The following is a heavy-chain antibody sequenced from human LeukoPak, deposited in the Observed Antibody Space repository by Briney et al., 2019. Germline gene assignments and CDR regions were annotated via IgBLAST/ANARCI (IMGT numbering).Heavy chain of an antibody. CDR1: GFTFSSYG. V-gene: IGHV3-33*06. Sequence: GGSLRLSCAASGFTFSSYGMHWVRQAPGKGLEWVAVIWYDGSNKYYADSVKGRFTISRDNSKDTLYLQMNSLRAEDTAVYYCAKDQDYYDTSGYYYVGDFQHWGQGTLVTVSS. CDR2: IWYDGSNK. J-gene: IGHJ1*01. CDR3: AKDQDYYDTSGYYYVGDFQH. D-gene: IGHD3-22*01.